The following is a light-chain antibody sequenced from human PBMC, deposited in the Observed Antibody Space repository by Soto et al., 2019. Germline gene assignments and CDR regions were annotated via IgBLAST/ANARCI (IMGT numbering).Light chain of an antibody. Sequence: QSALTQPASVSGSPGQSIPISCTGTGSDVGGYNYVSWYQQHPGKSPKVMIYDVSNRPSGVSNRFAGSKSGNTASLTISGLQAEDEAYYYCSSYTSASTPLVFGGGTKVTVL. J-gene: IGLJ2*01. CDR3: SSYTSASTPLV. V-gene: IGLV2-14*01. CDR1: GSDVGGYNY. CDR2: DVS.